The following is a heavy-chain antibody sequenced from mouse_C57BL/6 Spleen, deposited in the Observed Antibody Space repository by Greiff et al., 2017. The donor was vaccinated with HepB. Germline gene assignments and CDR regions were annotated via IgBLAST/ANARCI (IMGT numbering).Heavy chain of an antibody. CDR1: GFSLTSYA. D-gene: IGHD2-4*01. CDR2: IWTGGGT. CDR3: ARNQIYYDYDGYYFDY. J-gene: IGHJ2*01. Sequence: VKLVESGPGLVAPSQSLSITCTVSGFSLTSYAISWVRQPPGKGLEWLGVIWTGGGTNYNSALKSRLSISKDNSKSQVFLKMNSLQTDDTARYYCARNQIYYDYDGYYFDYWGQGTTLTVSS. V-gene: IGHV2-9-1*01.